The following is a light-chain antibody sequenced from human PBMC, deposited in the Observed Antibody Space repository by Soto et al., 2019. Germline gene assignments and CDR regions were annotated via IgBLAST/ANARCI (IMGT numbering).Light chain of an antibody. V-gene: IGLV2-14*01. CDR1: SSDVGGYNY. J-gene: IGLJ1*01. Sequence: QSALTQAASVSGSPGQSITISCTGTSSDVGGYNYVSWYQQHPGKAPKLMIYDVSNRPSGVSNRFSGSKSGNTASLTISGLQAEDKADYYCSSYTSSSIYVVGTGTKVTVL. CDR2: DVS. CDR3: SSYTSSSIYV.